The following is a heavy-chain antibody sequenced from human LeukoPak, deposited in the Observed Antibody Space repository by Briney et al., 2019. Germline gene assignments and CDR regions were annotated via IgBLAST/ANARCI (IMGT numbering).Heavy chain of an antibody. CDR1: GGTFSSYA. Sequence: ASVKVSCKASGGTFSSYAISWVRQAPGQGLEWMGGIIPIFGTANYAQKFQGRVTITADKSTSTAYMELRSLRSDDTAVYYCARDIEYWYFDLWGRGTLVTVSS. V-gene: IGHV1-69*06. CDR2: IIPIFGTA. CDR3: ARDIEYWYFDL. J-gene: IGHJ2*01.